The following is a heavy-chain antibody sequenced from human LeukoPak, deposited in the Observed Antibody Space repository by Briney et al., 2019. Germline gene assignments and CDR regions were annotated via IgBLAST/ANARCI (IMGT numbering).Heavy chain of an antibody. J-gene: IGHJ5*02. D-gene: IGHD2-15*01. Sequence: SETLPLTCTVSGGSISSGGYYWSWIRQHPGKGLEWIGYIYYSGSTYYNPSLKSRVTISVDTSKNQFSLKLSSVTAADTAVYYCARSPPTPPRWFDPWGQGTLVTVSS. CDR3: ARSPPTPPRWFDP. V-gene: IGHV4-31*03. CDR1: GGSISSGGYY. CDR2: IYYSGST.